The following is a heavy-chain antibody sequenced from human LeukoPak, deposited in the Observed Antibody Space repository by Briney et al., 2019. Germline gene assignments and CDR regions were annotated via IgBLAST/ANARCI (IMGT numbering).Heavy chain of an antibody. CDR3: ARHVDTATFDY. V-gene: IGHV4-31*03. Sequence: PSQTLSLTCTVSGGSISSGGYYWSWIRRHPGKGLEWIGYIYYSGSTYYNPSLKSRVTISVDTSKNQFSLKLSSVTAADTAVYYCARHVDTATFDYWGQGTLVTVSS. CDR1: GGSISSGGYY. D-gene: IGHD5-18*01. J-gene: IGHJ4*02. CDR2: IYYSGST.